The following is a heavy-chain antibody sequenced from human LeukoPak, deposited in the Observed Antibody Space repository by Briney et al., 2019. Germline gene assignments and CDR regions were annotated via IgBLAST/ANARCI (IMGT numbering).Heavy chain of an antibody. CDR3: ARRRVEGDSYYFDY. D-gene: IGHD2-21*02. CDR2: IYPGDSDT. Sequence: PGESLKISCKCSGYSFTSYWIGWVRQMPGKGLEWMGIIYPGDSDTRYSPSFRGQVTISADKSISTADLQWSSLKASDTAMYYCARRRVEGDSYYFDYWGQGTLVTVSS. J-gene: IGHJ4*02. CDR1: GYSFTSYW. V-gene: IGHV5-51*01.